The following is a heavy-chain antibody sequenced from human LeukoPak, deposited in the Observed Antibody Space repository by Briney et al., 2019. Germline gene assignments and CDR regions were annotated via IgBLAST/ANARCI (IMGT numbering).Heavy chain of an antibody. D-gene: IGHD1-26*01. CDR1: GYTFTGYC. V-gene: IGHV1-2*02. CDR3: ARGQEPTYYYYYYGMDV. Sequence: ASVKVSCTASGYTFTGYCMHWVRQAPGQGLEWMGWINPNSGGTNYAQKFQGRVTMTRDTSISTAYMELSRLRSDDTAVYYCARGQEPTYYYYYYGMDVWGQGTTVTVSS. CDR2: INPNSGGT. J-gene: IGHJ6*02.